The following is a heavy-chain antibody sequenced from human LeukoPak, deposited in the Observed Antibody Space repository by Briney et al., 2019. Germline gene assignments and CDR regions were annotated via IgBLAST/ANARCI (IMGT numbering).Heavy chain of an antibody. CDR1: GYTFTGYY. CDR2: INPNSGGT. V-gene: IGHV1-2*02. Sequence: ASVKVSCKASGYTFTGYYMHWVRQAPGQGLEWMGWINPNSGGTNYAQKFQGRVTMTRDTSISTAYMELSRLRSDDTAVYYWARGGGVGATGAFDIWGQGTMVTVSS. D-gene: IGHD1-26*01. CDR3: ARGGGVGATGAFDI. J-gene: IGHJ3*02.